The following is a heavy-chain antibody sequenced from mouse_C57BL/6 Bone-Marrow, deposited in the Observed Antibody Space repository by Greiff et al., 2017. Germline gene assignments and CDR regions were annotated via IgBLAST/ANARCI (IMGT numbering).Heavy chain of an antibody. CDR3: ARQTGTGAWFAY. Sequence: EVQLQQSGPELVKPGASVKISCKASGYSFTGYYMNWVKQSPEKSLEWIGEINPSTGGTTYNQKFKAKDTLTVDKSSSTAYMQLKSLTSEDSAVYYCARQTGTGAWFAYWGQGTLVTVSA. CDR2: INPSTGGT. J-gene: IGHJ3*01. V-gene: IGHV1-42*01. CDR1: GYSFTGYY. D-gene: IGHD4-1*01.